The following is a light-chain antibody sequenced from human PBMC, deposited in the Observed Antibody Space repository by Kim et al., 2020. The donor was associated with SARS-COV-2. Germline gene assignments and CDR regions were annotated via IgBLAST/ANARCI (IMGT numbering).Light chain of an antibody. CDR1: SANIRGNP. CDR3: SAWDDSLNGWV. J-gene: IGLJ3*02. Sequence: GHSDTSYSSGGSANIRGNPVNWYRQHPATAPNLRIYSINQRPSGVPSRFSGSTSGPSASLAIGALQSEDEADYYCSAWDDSLNGWVFGGGTQLTVL. V-gene: IGLV1-44*01. CDR2: SIN.